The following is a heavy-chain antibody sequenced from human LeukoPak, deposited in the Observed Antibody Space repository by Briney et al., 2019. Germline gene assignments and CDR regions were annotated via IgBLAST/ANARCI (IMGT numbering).Heavy chain of an antibody. CDR2: IIPILGIA. CDR3: ASAIVVVAAATGRYYGMDV. D-gene: IGHD2-15*01. V-gene: IGHV1-69*04. Sequence: ASVKVSCKASGGTFSSYAISWVRQAPGQGLEWMGRIIPILGIANYAQKFQGRVTITADKSTSTAYMELSSLRSEDTAVYYCASAIVVVAAATGRYYGMDVWGQGTTVTVSS. CDR1: GGTFSSYA. J-gene: IGHJ6*02.